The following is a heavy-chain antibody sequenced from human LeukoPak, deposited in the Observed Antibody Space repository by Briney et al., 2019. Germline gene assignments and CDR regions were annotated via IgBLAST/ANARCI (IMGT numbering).Heavy chain of an antibody. CDR2: ISSSGSTI. J-gene: IGHJ4*02. V-gene: IGHV3-11*01. Sequence: GGSLRLSCAASGFTFSDYYMSWIRQAPGKGLEWVSYISSSGSTIYYADSVKGRFTISRDNSKNTLYLQMNSLRAEDTAVYYCAKASGPSSSSDFDYWGQGTLVTVSS. CDR1: GFTFSDYY. D-gene: IGHD6-6*01. CDR3: AKASGPSSSSDFDY.